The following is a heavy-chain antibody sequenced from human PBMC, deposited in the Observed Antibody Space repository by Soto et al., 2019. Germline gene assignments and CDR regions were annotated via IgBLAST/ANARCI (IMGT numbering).Heavy chain of an antibody. CDR2: IYPGDSDT. V-gene: IGHV5-51*01. CDR3: ARGSGYDYWYYGMDV. Sequence: GESLKISCXGSGYSFTSYWIGWVRQMPGKGLEWMGIIYPGDSDTRYSPSFQGQVTISADKSISTAYLQWSSLKASDTAMYYCARGSGYDYWYYGMDVWGQGTTVTVSS. J-gene: IGHJ6*02. CDR1: GYSFTSYW. D-gene: IGHD5-12*01.